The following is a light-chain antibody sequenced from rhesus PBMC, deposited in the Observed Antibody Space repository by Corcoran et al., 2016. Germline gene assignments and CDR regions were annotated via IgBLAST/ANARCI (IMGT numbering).Light chain of an antibody. CDR1: QGIDRE. CDR3: LQDYTTPS. J-gene: IGKJ4*01. CDR2: AAS. Sequence: DIRMTQSPSSLSASVGDRVTVTCRASQGIDRELRWYQQKPGKVPTLLIYAASTLQTGVSSRFSGSGSGTEYTLTISSLQPEDVATYYCLQDYTTPSFGGGTKVEIK. V-gene: IGKV1-94*01.